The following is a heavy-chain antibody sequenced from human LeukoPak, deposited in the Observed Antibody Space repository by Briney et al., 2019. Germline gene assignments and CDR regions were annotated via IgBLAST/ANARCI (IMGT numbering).Heavy chain of an antibody. Sequence: GGSLRLSCAASGFIFRTYGMHWVRQAPGKGLEWVANIKQDGSEKYYVDSVKGRFTISRDNAKNSLYLQMNSLRAEDTAVYYCAREDYSSSYFDYWGQGTLVTVSS. CDR1: GFIFRTYG. CDR2: IKQDGSEK. CDR3: AREDYSSSYFDY. V-gene: IGHV3-7*01. D-gene: IGHD6-6*01. J-gene: IGHJ4*02.